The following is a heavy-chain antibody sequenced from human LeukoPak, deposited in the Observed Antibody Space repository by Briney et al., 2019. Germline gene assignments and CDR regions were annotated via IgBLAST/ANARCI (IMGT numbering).Heavy chain of an antibody. CDR2: ISYDGSNK. J-gene: IGHJ4*02. Sequence: GRSLRLSCAASGFTFSSYGMHWVRQAPGKGLEWVAVISYDGSNKYYADSVKGRFTISRDNSKNTLYLQMNSLRAEDTAVYYCAKAPDPKYGDYGDYWGQGTLVTVSS. D-gene: IGHD4-17*01. CDR3: AKAPDPKYGDYGDY. V-gene: IGHV3-30*18. CDR1: GFTFSSYG.